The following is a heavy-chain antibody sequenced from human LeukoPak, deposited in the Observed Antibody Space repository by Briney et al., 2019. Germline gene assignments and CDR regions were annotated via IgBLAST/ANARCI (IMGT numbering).Heavy chain of an antibody. V-gene: IGHV4-39*01. CDR3: ARRGTARSGSYYFDH. D-gene: IGHD5-12*01. CDR1: GGSVTSSTFS. J-gene: IGHJ4*02. Sequence: KPSQTLSLTCTVSGGSVTSSTFSWAWIRQPPGKGLEWVGNIYTSGNTYYNPSLKSRVTMSVDTSKNQCSLKLSSVTAADTAVYYCARRGTARSGSYYFDHWGQGTLVTVSS. CDR2: IYTSGNT.